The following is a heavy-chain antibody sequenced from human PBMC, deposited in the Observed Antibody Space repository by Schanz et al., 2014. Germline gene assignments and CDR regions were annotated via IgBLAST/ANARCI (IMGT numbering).Heavy chain of an antibody. CDR2: IRYDESYK. V-gene: IGHV3-30*02. CDR1: GFTFSGSG. D-gene: IGHD3-10*01. Sequence: QVQLVESGGGVVQPGGSLRLSCAASGFTFSGSGMHWVRQAPGKGLEWVAFIRYDESYKFYADSVEGRFTISRDNAKNTLHLQMNSLKTEDTAVYYCARAESYYGSGSYFQRRAQAFDIWGRGTMVTVSS. J-gene: IGHJ3*02. CDR3: ARAESYYGSGSYFQRRAQAFDI.